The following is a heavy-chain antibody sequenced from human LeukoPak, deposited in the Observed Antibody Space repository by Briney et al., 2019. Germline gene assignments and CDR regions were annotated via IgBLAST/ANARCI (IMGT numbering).Heavy chain of an antibody. D-gene: IGHD6-19*01. CDR3: ARDTPEGQWLLYYFDY. V-gene: IGHV3-30*04. Sequence: GGSLRLSCAASGFTFRRYFMHWVRQAPGKGLEWVAVISYDGSNKYYADSVKGRFTISRDNSKNPLYLQMNGLRAEDTAVYYCARDTPEGQWLLYYFDYWGQGTLVTVSS. J-gene: IGHJ4*02. CDR1: GFTFRRYF. CDR2: ISYDGSNK.